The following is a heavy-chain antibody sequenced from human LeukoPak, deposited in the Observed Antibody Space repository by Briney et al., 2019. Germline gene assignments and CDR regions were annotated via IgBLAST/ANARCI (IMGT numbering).Heavy chain of an antibody. CDR3: ARVPIAAAGTLGGY. CDR2: IYYSGST. D-gene: IGHD6-13*01. CDR1: GGSISSSSYY. V-gene: IGHV4-39*07. J-gene: IGHJ4*02. Sequence: SETLSLTCTVSGGSISSSSYYWGWIRQPPGKGLEWIGSIYYSGSTYYNPSLKSRVTISVDTSKNQFSLKLSSVTAADTAVYYCARVPIAAAGTLGGYWGQGTLSPSPQ.